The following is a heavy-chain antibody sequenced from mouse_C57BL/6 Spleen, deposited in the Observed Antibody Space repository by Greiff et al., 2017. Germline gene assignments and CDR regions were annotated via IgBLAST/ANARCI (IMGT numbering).Heavy chain of an antibody. CDR2: IDPEDGDT. Sequence: VQLQQSGAELVRPGASVKLSCTASGFNIKDYYMHWVKQRPEQGLEWIGRIDPEDGDTEYAPKFQGKATMTADTSSNTAYLQLSSLTSEDTAVYYCTTGYGSSLYAMDYWGQGTSVTVSS. CDR3: TTGYGSSLYAMDY. J-gene: IGHJ4*01. CDR1: GFNIKDYY. D-gene: IGHD1-1*01. V-gene: IGHV14-1*01.